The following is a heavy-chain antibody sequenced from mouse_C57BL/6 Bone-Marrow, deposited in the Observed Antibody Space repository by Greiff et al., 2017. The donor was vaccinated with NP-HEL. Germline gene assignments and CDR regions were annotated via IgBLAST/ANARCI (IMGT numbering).Heavy chain of an antibody. CDR1: GYTFTSYG. V-gene: IGHV1-81*01. CDR3: ARLGYYAMDY. Sequence: QVQLQQSGAELARPGASVKLSCKASGYTFTSYGISWVKQRTGQGLEWIGEIYPRSGNTYYIEKFKGKATLTADKSSSTAYMELRSLTSEDSAVYFCARLGYYAMDYWGQGTSVTVSS. CDR2: IYPRSGNT. J-gene: IGHJ4*01.